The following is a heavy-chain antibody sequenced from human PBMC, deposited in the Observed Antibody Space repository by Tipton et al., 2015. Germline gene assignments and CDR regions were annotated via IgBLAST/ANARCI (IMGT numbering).Heavy chain of an antibody. CDR2: ISHSGNT. V-gene: IGHV4-38-2*02. CDR1: AYSISSDYY. Sequence: TLSLTCAVSAYSISSDYYWGWIRQPPGKGLEWIGSISHSGNTYYNPSLKSRVTMSRDTSKNQFSLKLTSVTAADTAVYYCAREAVARYYYGMDVWGQGNPGHRLL. D-gene: IGHD6-19*01. CDR3: AREAVARYYYGMDV. J-gene: IGHJ6*02.